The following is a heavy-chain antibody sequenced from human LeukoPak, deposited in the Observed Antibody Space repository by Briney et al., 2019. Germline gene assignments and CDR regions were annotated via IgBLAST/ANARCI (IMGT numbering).Heavy chain of an antibody. CDR3: ARSEWDYGGNSGGWYFDL. CDR2: IIPIFGTA. V-gene: IGHV1-69*13. J-gene: IGHJ2*01. Sequence: SVKVSCTASGGTFSSYAISWVRQAPGQGLEWMGGIIPIFGTANYAQKFQGRVTITADESTSTAYMELSSLRSEDTAVYYCARSEWDYGGNSGGWYFDLWGRGTLVTVSS. CDR1: GGTFSSYA. D-gene: IGHD4-23*01.